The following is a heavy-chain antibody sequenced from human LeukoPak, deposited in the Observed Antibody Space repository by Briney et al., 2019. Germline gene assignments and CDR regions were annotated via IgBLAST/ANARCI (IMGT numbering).Heavy chain of an antibody. D-gene: IGHD3-22*01. J-gene: IGHJ4*02. CDR3: AKDSSDSSGYYDH. CDR1: GFTFSSYG. CDR2: IWYDGSNK. V-gene: IGHV3-33*06. Sequence: PGGSLRLSCAASGFTFSSYGMHWVRQAPGKGLEWVAVIWYDGSNKYYADSVKGRFTISRDNSENTLYLQMNSLRAEDSAVYYCAKDSSDSSGYYDHWGQGTLVTVSS.